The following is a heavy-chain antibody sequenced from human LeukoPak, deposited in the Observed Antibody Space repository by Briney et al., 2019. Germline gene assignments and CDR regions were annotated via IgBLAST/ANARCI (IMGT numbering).Heavy chain of an antibody. CDR1: GFSFSNTW. D-gene: IGHD3-10*01. J-gene: IGHJ4*02. V-gene: IGHV3-15*01. CDR2: IKRIIDGETT. Sequence: KPGGPLSLSCAASGFSFSNTWMNLVRQARGKGLGWVGSIKRIIDGETTEYAARVKGRFTVSRDDSINTLYLQMSSLKTEDTAVYYCAAQGGSGDICYWGQGTLVTVSS. CDR3: AAQGGSGDICY.